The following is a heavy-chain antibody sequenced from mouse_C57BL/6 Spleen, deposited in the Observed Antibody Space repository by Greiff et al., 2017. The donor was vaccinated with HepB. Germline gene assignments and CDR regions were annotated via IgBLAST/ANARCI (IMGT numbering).Heavy chain of an antibody. CDR2: ISYDGSN. D-gene: IGHD2-2*01. V-gene: IGHV3-6*01. CDR1: GYSITSGYY. CDR3: ARDGYPDY. J-gene: IGHJ2*01. Sequence: EVKLMESGPGLVKPSQSLSLTCSVTGYSITSGYYWNWIRQFPGNKLEWMGYISYDGSNNYNPSLKNRISITRDTSTNQFFLKLNSVTTEDTATYYCARDGYPDYWGQGTTLTVSS.